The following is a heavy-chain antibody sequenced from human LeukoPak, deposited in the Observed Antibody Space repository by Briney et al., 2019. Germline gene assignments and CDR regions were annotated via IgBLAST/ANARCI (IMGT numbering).Heavy chain of an antibody. CDR2: IYYSGST. J-gene: IGHJ6*03. V-gene: IGHV4-39*07. Sequence: SETLSLTCTVSGGSISSSSYYWGWIRQPPGKGLEWIGSIYYSGSTYYNPSPKSRVTISVDTSKNQFSLKLSSVTAADTAVYYCARAPLGYSSSSGDYYYYYMDVWGKGTTVTVSS. CDR1: GGSISSSSYY. CDR3: ARAPLGYSSSSGDYYYYYMDV. D-gene: IGHD6-6*01.